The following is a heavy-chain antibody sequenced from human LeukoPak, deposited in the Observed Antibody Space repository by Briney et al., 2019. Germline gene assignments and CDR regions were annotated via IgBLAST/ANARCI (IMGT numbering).Heavy chain of an antibody. V-gene: IGHV3-23*01. CDR2: IRDSGSST. J-gene: IGHJ4*02. Sequence: PGGALRLSCAAPGFTFSSYAMSWVRQAPGKGLEWVSAIRDSGSSTHYADSVKGRFTTSRDNSKNTLFLQMNSLRAEDTAIYYCAKYGPQDSGSSHFDYWGQGILVTVSS. CDR3: AKYGPQDSGSSHFDY. D-gene: IGHD1-26*01. CDR1: GFTFSSYA.